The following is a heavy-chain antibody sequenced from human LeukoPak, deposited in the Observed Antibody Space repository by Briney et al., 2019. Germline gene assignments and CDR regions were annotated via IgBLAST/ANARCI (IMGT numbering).Heavy chain of an antibody. CDR2: IDDADST. J-gene: IGHJ6*02. CDR3: ARKSALIVVSGTIGMDV. CDR1: GFTVSKTY. Sequence: GGSQRLSCAASGFTVSKTYMTWVRQAPGKGLEWVSHIDDADSTHYADSVKGRFTISRDNSKNTLFLQMNSLRAEDTAVYYCARKSALIVVSGTIGMDVWGQGTTVTVSS. V-gene: IGHV3-53*01. D-gene: IGHD6-19*01.